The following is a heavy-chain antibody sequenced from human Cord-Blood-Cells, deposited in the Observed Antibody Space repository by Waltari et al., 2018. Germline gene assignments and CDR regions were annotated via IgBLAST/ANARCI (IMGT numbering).Heavy chain of an antibody. CDR3: AKEGGSYSYFDL. CDR2: ISGSGGST. J-gene: IGHJ2*01. Sequence: EVQLLESGGGLVQPGGSLRLSCAASGFTFSSYAMSWVRQAPGKGREWGSAISGSGGSTDYAASVKGRFTISRDNSKNTLYLQMNSLRAEDTAVYYCAKEGGSYSYFDLWGRGTLVTVSS. CDR1: GFTFSSYA. D-gene: IGHD1-26*01. V-gene: IGHV3-23*01.